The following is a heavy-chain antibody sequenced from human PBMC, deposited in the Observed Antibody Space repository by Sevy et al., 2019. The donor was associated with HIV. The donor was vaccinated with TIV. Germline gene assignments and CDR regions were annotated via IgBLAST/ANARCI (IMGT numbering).Heavy chain of an antibody. CDR1: GFSFSKHW. V-gene: IGHV3-7*01. CDR3: ATIIFYRTDMITWHWGY. D-gene: IGHD7-27*01. CDR2: IKEDGSEK. J-gene: IGHJ4*02. Sequence: GGSLRLSCAASGFSFSKHWMSWVRQSPGKGLEWVASIKEDGSEKYYVDSVKGRFTISRDDAKNSMYLQMNTLRDEDTAVYYCATIIFYRTDMITWHWGYWGQGALVTVSS.